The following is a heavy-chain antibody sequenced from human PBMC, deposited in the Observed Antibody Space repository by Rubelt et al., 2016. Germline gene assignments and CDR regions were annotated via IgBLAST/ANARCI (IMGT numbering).Heavy chain of an antibody. J-gene: IGHJ4*02. Sequence: SGSTNYNPSLKSRVTISVDTSKNQFSLKLSSVTAADTAVYYCARERERWLKSVDYWGQGTLVTVSS. D-gene: IGHD5-24*01. CDR3: ARERERWLKSVDY. CDR2: SGST. V-gene: IGHV4-59*12.